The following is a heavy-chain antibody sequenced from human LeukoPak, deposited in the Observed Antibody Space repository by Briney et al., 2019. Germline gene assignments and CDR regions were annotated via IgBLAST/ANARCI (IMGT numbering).Heavy chain of an antibody. CDR1: GGSISSSSYY. CDR3: ARGGSHRTYSGFDY. D-gene: IGHD1-14*01. V-gene: IGHV4-39*07. Sequence: SETLSLTCTVSGGSISSSSYYWGWIRQPPGKGLEWIGSSYYSGNTYYNPSLKSRVTISLDTSKNQFSLKLSSVTAADTAVYYCARGGSHRTYSGFDYWGQGTLVTVSS. CDR2: SYYSGNT. J-gene: IGHJ4*02.